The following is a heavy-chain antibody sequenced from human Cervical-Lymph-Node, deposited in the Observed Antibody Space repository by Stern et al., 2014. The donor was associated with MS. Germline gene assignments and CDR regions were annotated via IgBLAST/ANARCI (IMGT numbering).Heavy chain of an antibody. Sequence: EVHLVESGPEVKRPGESLKISCQASGYTFTSYWIGWVRQMPGRGLEWIAIIFPGGSDIRYSPSFQGRFTISADKSSTTAYLQWNNLKASDTAIYYCARQRYFDYWGQGTLVTVSS. V-gene: IGHV5-51*01. CDR1: GYTFTSYW. J-gene: IGHJ4*02. CDR2: IFPGGSDI. CDR3: ARQRYFDY.